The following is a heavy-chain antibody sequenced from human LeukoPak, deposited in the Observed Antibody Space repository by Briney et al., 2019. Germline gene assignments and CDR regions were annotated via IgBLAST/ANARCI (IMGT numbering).Heavy chain of an antibody. CDR3: ARELRKDDC. Sequence: ASVKVSCKASGYTFTNYDINWVRQATGQGLEWMGYMNPNSGNTGYAQKFQGRITMTRDTSISTAYMELSSLRSEDTAVYYCARELRKDDCWGLGTLVTVSS. CDR1: GYTFTNYD. J-gene: IGHJ4*02. V-gene: IGHV1-8*01. D-gene: IGHD1-26*01. CDR2: MNPNSGNT.